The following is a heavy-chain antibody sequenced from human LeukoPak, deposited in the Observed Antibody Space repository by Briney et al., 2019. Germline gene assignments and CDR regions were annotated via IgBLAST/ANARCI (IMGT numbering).Heavy chain of an antibody. Sequence: EASVKVSCKASGYTLTSYDINWVRQAPGQGLEWMGGIIPIFGTANYAQKFQGRVTITTDETTSTAYMELSSLRSEDTAVYYCARERVVVVPAANLFDYWGQGTLVTVSS. CDR2: IIPIFGTA. CDR1: GYTLTSYD. D-gene: IGHD2-2*01. J-gene: IGHJ4*02. V-gene: IGHV1-69*05. CDR3: ARERVVVVPAANLFDY.